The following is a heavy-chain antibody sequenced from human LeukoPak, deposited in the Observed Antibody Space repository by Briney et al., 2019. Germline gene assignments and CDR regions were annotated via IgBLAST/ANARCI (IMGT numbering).Heavy chain of an antibody. V-gene: IGHV4-34*01. Sequence: PSETLSLTCAVNGGSFSGYFWTWIRQPPGKGLEWIGEINHSRTTNYNPSLKSRVTISVDTSKNQFSLKLSSVTAADTAVYYCARAKSGSYLFDYWGQGTLVTVSS. CDR3: ARAKSGSYLFDY. CDR1: GGSFSGYF. J-gene: IGHJ4*02. CDR2: INHSRTT. D-gene: IGHD1-26*01.